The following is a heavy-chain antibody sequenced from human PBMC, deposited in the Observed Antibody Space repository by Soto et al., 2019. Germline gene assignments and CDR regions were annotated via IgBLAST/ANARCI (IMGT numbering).Heavy chain of an antibody. Sequence: LSLTCAVSGYSISSGYYWGWIRQPPGKGLEWIGSIYHSGSTYYNPSLKSRVTISVDTSKNQFSLKLSSVTAADTAVYYCARVGDYYGSGSRLGSYWGQGTLVTVSS. D-gene: IGHD3-10*01. CDR1: GYSISSGYY. V-gene: IGHV4-38-2*01. CDR3: ARVGDYYGSGSRLGSY. J-gene: IGHJ4*02. CDR2: IYHSGST.